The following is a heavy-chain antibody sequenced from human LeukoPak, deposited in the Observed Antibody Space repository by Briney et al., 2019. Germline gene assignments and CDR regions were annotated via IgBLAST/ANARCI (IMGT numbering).Heavy chain of an antibody. V-gene: IGHV1-69*04. D-gene: IGHD3-22*01. CDR2: IIPILGIA. CDR3: ATIVEDAFDI. Sequence: SVKVSCKASGGTFSSYAISWVRQAPGQGLEWMGRIIPILGIANYAQKFQGRVTMTEDTSTDTAYMELSSLRSEDTAVYYCATIVEDAFDIWGQGTMVTVSS. J-gene: IGHJ3*02. CDR1: GGTFSSYA.